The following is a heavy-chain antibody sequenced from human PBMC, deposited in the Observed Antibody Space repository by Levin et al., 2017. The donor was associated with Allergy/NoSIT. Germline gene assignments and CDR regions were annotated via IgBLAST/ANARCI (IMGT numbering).Heavy chain of an antibody. CDR3: ARDLTYCSGGSCYELPFDY. V-gene: IGHV6-1*01. J-gene: IGHJ4*02. CDR2: TYYRSKWYN. CDR1: GDSVSSNSAA. Sequence: SETLSLTCAISGDSVSSNSAAWNWIRQSPSRGLEWLGRTYYRSKWYNDYAVSVKSRITINPDTSKNQFSLQLNSVTPEDTAVYYCARDLTYCSGGSCYELPFDYWGQGTLVTVSS. D-gene: IGHD2-15*01.